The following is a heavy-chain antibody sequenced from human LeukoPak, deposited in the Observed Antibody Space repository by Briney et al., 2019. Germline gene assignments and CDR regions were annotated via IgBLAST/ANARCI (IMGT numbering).Heavy chain of an antibody. V-gene: IGHV4-59*01. J-gene: IGHJ6*02. CDR2: IYYSGST. CDR3: AREAKDYYYGMDV. CDR1: GGSISSYY. Sequence: TSETLSLTCTVSGGSISSYYWSWIRQPPGKGLEWIGYIYYSGSTNYNPSLKSRVTISVDTSKNQFSLKLSSVTAADTAVYYCAREAKDYYYGMDVWGQGTTVTVSS.